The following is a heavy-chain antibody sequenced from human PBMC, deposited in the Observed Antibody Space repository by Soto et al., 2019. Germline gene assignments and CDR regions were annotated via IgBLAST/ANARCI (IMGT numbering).Heavy chain of an antibody. D-gene: IGHD1-1*01. CDR1: GASIICFY. V-gene: IGHV4-4*07. J-gene: IGHJ5*02. Sequence: PSETLSRTCTDSGASIICFYWSWIRKSAGKGLEWIGRIYATGTTDYNPSLKSRVMMSVDTSKKQFSLKLRSVTAADTAVYYCVRDGTKSLRDWFDPWGQGISVTVYS. CDR3: VRDGTKSLRDWFDP. CDR2: IYATGTT.